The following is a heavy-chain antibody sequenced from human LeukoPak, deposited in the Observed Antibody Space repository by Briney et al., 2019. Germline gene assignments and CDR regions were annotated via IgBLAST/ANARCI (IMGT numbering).Heavy chain of an antibody. CDR3: TRDLRMDYYYVDYYYYGMDV. CDR2: INSDGSSL. V-gene: IGHV3-74*03. D-gene: IGHD3-10*02. Sequence: GGSLRLSCAASGFTLNTYWMNWVRQAPGKGLVWVSRINSDGSSLTYADSVKGRFTDSRDNAKNTLYLQMSSLRAEDTAVYYCTRDLRMDYYYVDYYYYGMDVWGQGTTVTVSS. J-gene: IGHJ6*02. CDR1: GFTLNTYW.